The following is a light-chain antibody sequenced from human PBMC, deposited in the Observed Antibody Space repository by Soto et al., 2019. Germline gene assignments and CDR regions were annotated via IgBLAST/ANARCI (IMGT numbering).Light chain of an antibody. CDR1: SSDVGGYNY. J-gene: IGLJ1*01. Sequence: ALTQPASVSGSPGQSITISCTGTSSDVGGYNYVSWYQQHPGKAPKLMIYDVTNRPSGVSHRFSGSKSGNTASLTISGXQAXXXADYXCXXXTGSSYVFGTGTKVTVL. CDR3: XXXTGSSYV. CDR2: DVT. V-gene: IGLV2-14*01.